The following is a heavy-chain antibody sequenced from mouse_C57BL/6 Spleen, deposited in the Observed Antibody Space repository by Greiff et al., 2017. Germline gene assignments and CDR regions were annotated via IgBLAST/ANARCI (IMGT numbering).Heavy chain of an antibody. Sequence: VQLQQSGPGLVKPSQSLSLTCSVTGYSITSGYYWNWIRQFPGNKLEWMGYISYDGSNNYNPSLKNRISITRDTSKNQFFLKLNSVTTEDTATYYCAGGVTTASFDYWGQGTTLTVSS. CDR2: ISYDGSN. J-gene: IGHJ2*01. CDR1: GYSITSGYY. D-gene: IGHD1-2*01. CDR3: AGGVTTASFDY. V-gene: IGHV3-6*01.